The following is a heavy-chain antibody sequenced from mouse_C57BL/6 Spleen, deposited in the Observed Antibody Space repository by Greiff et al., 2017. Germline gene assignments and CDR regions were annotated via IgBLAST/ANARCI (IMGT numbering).Heavy chain of an antibody. D-gene: IGHD1-1*01. CDR1: GYAFSSSW. J-gene: IGHJ4*01. V-gene: IGHV1-82*01. CDR2: IYPGDGDT. Sequence: QVQLKQSGPELVKPGASVKISCKASGYAFSSSWMNCVKQRPGQGLEWIGRIYPGDGDTNYNGKFKGKATLTADKSSSTAYMQLSSLTSEASAVYFCARALHYYGSSYGGDYYAMDYWGQGTSVTVSS. CDR3: ARALHYYGSSYGGDYYAMDY.